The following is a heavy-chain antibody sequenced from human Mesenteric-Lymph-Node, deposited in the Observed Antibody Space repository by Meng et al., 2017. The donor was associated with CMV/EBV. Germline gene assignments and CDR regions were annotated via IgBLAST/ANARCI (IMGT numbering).Heavy chain of an antibody. Sequence: YGGSFSGYYWSWTRQPPGKGLEWIGEINHSGSTNYNPSLKSRVTISVDTSKNQFSLKLSSVTAADTAVYYCARGNHYDILTGYSFDYWGQGTLVTVSS. V-gene: IGHV4-34*01. CDR1: GGSFSGYY. CDR2: INHSGST. D-gene: IGHD3-9*01. J-gene: IGHJ4*02. CDR3: ARGNHYDILTGYSFDY.